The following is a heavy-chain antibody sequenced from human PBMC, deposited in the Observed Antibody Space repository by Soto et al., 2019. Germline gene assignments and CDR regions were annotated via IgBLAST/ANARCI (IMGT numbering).Heavy chain of an antibody. V-gene: IGHV4-30-2*01. Sequence: QLQLQESGSGLVKPSHTLSLTCTVSGGSISNAAYSWSWIRQPPGKGLEWIGYIYPSGMPFYNPSLRSRVTISIDRSNDQFSLKLKSVTAADTAVYYCARERGGYGLFDSWGQGTLVTVSS. J-gene: IGHJ4*02. D-gene: IGHD5-18*01. CDR1: GGSISNAAYS. CDR2: IYPSGMP. CDR3: ARERGGYGLFDS.